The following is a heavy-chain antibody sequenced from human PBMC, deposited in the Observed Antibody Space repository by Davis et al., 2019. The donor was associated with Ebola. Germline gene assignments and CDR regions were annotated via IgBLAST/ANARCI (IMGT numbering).Heavy chain of an antibody. J-gene: IGHJ4*02. CDR1: GGSIYSYY. CDR3: AKGWDSSGWQN. V-gene: IGHV4-59*01. Sequence: SETLSLTCTVSGGSIYSYYWSWIRQSPEKGLEWIGYVYFSGSTNYNPSLKSRVTISVDSSKKQFSLNLRSVTAADTAVYYCAKGWDSSGWQNWGPGILVTVSS. CDR2: VYFSGST. D-gene: IGHD6-19*01.